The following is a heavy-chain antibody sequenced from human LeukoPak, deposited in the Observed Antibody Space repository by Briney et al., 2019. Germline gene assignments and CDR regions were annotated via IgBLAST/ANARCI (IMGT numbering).Heavy chain of an antibody. V-gene: IGHV3-30-3*01. D-gene: IGHD2-2*01. CDR2: ISYDGSNK. Sequence: GGSLRLSCAASGFTFSSYAMHWVRQAPGKGLEWVAVISYDGSNKYYADSVKGRLTISRDNSKNTLYLQMNSLRAEDTAVYYCASPGVPAADYYGMDVWGQGTTVTVS. CDR1: GFTFSSYA. J-gene: IGHJ6*02. CDR3: ASPGVPAADYYGMDV.